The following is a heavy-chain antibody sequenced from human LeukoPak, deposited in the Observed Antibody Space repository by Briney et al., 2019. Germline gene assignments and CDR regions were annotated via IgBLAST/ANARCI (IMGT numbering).Heavy chain of an antibody. Sequence: PGGSLRLSCAASGFTFSNYWMHWVRQAPGKGLVWVSRINNDGSSTTYADSVKGRFTISRDNAKNTLYLQMNNLGVEDTAVYYCVLDIVTGYGNLDYWGQGNLVTVSS. CDR3: VLDIVTGYGNLDY. J-gene: IGHJ4*02. D-gene: IGHD3-9*01. CDR1: GFTFSNYW. V-gene: IGHV3-74*01. CDR2: INNDGSST.